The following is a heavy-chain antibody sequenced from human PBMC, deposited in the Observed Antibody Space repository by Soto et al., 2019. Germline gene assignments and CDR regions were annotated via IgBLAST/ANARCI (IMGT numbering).Heavy chain of an antibody. J-gene: IGHJ4*02. V-gene: IGHV1-69*04. Sequence: SVKVSCKASGGTFSSYTISWVRQAPGQGLEWMGRIIPILGIANYAQKFQGRVTITADKSTSTAYMELSSLRSEDTAVYYCARDIGAYYYDSSGYSVFDSWGQGTLVTVSS. CDR3: ARDIGAYYYDSSGYSVFDS. CDR1: GGTFSSYT. D-gene: IGHD3-22*01. CDR2: IIPILGIA.